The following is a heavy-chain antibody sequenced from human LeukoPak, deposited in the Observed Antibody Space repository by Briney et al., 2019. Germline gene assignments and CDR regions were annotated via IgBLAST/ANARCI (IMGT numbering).Heavy chain of an antibody. Sequence: GASVKVSCKASGYTFTGYYMHWVRQAPGQGLEWMGWINTNSGGTNYAQKFQGRVTMTRDTSIRTAYMELGRLRSDDTAVYYCARVQTTYYFDYWGQGTLVTVSS. D-gene: IGHD1-14*01. V-gene: IGHV1-2*02. CDR2: INTNSGGT. CDR3: ARVQTTYYFDY. J-gene: IGHJ4*02. CDR1: GYTFTGYY.